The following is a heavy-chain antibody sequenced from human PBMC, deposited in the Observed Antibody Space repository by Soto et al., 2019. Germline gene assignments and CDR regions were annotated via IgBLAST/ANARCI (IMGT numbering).Heavy chain of an antibody. CDR3: ARVMLWFGELYLNWFDP. V-gene: IGHV4-59*01. CDR1: GGSISSYY. J-gene: IGHJ5*02. CDR2: IYYSGST. D-gene: IGHD3-10*01. Sequence: SETLCLTCTVSGGSISSYYWSWIRQPPGKGLEWIGYIYYSGSTNYNPSLKSRVTISVDTSKNQFSLKLSSVTAADTAVYYCARVMLWFGELYLNWFDPWGQGTLVTVSS.